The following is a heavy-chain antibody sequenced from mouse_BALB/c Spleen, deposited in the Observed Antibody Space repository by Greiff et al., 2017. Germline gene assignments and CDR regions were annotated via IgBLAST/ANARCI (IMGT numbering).Heavy chain of an antibody. CDR2: INPSTGYT. CDR1: GYTFTSYW. V-gene: IGHV1-7*01. J-gene: IGHJ3*01. Sequence: VKLMESGAELAKPGASVKMSCKASGYTFTSYWMHWVKQRPGQGLEWIGYINPSTGYTEYNQKFKDKATLTADKSSSTAYMQLSSLTSEDSAVYYCARDGNYVSFAYWGQGTLVTVSA. D-gene: IGHD2-1*01. CDR3: ARDGNYVSFAY.